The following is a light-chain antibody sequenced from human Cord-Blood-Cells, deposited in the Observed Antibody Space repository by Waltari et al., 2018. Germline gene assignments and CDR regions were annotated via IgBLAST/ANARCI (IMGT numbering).Light chain of an antibody. V-gene: IGLV3-1*01. CDR1: KLGDKS. CDR2: QDS. J-gene: IGLJ2*01. CDR3: QAWDSSTAV. Sequence: SYELTQPPSVSVSPGQTASIPCSGEKLGDKSSCWYQQKPGQPPVLVIYQDSKRPSGIPERFSGSNSGNTATLTISGTQAMDEADYYCQAWDSSTAVFGGGTKLTVL.